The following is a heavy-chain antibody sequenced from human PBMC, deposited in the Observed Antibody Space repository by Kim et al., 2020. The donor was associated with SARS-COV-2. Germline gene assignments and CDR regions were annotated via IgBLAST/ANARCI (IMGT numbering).Heavy chain of an antibody. J-gene: IGHJ4*02. D-gene: IGHD5-18*01. Sequence: NPALRSRNHLSVATSKSQFSLKLSSVTAADTAVYYCARDGRVQLWSRIDYWGQGTLVTVSS. V-gene: IGHV4-39*07. CDR3: ARDGRVQLWSRIDY.